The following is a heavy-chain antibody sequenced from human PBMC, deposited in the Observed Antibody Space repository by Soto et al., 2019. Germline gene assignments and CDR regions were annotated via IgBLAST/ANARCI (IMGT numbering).Heavy chain of an antibody. CDR2: ISGSGGST. V-gene: IGHV3-23*01. CDR3: AKDRSPTGSSSWYGWFEP. J-gene: IGHJ5*02. Sequence: EVQLLESGGGLVQPGGSLRLSCAASGFTFSSYAMSWVRQAPGKGLEWVSAISGSGGSTYYADSVKGRFTISRDNSKNTLYPQMNSMRAEDTAVYYCAKDRSPTGSSSWYGWFEPWGQGTLVTVSS. CDR1: GFTFSSYA. D-gene: IGHD6-13*01.